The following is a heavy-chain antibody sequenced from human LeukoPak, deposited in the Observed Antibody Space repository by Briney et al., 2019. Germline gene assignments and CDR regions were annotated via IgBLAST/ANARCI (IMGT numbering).Heavy chain of an antibody. CDR2: ISGSGGSR. J-gene: IGHJ6*02. Sequence: GGPLRLSRGAWVFTFSRYDIRWVRESRGEAREWGSDISGSGGSRYYADSAKGRFTISRDNSKNTLYLQMNSLRGEDTAVYYCAKDPKRGETATPFGMDVWGQGTTVTVSS. CDR3: AKDPKRGETATPFGMDV. V-gene: IGHV3-23*01. D-gene: IGHD5-24*01. CDR1: VFTFSRYD.